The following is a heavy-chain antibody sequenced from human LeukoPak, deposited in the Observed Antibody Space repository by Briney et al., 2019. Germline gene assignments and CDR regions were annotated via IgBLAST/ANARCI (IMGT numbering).Heavy chain of an antibody. CDR3: SRDSGRREDH. CDR1: GFTCSSYA. J-gene: IGHJ4*02. D-gene: IGHD6-6*01. V-gene: IGHV3-30-3*01. CDR2: ISYDGSNK. Sequence: GGSLRLSCAASGFTCSSYAMHWVRQAPGKGLEWVAVISYDGSNKYYADSVKGRFTISRDNSKNTLYLQMNSLRAEDTAVYYCSRDSGRREDHWGQGTLVTVSS.